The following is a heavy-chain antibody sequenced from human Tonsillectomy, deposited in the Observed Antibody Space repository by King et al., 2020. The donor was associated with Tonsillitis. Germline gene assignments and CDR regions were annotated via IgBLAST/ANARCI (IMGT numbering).Heavy chain of an antibody. Sequence: VQLVESGGGLVQPGGSLRLSCAASGFTFSSYEMNWVRQAPGKGLEWVSYISSSGSTIYYADSVKGRFTISRDNAKNSLYLQMNSLRAEDTAVYYCARVGYCSSTSCRDYYYYYMDVWGQGTTVTVSS. D-gene: IGHD2-2*01. CDR3: ARVGYCSSTSCRDYYYYYMDV. CDR1: GFTFSSYE. CDR2: ISSSGSTI. V-gene: IGHV3-48*03. J-gene: IGHJ6*03.